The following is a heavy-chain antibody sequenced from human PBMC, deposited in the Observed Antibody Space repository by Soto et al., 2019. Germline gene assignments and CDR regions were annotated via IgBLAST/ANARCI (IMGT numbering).Heavy chain of an antibody. D-gene: IGHD3-10*01. CDR1: GGTFSSYT. Sequence: SVKVSCKASGGTFSSYTISWVRQAPGQGLEWMGRIIPILGIANYAQKFQGRVTITADKSTSTAYMELSSLRSEDTAVYYCAREEYYYGSGALFDYWGQGTLVPVSS. CDR2: IIPILGIA. V-gene: IGHV1-69*04. J-gene: IGHJ4*02. CDR3: AREEYYYGSGALFDY.